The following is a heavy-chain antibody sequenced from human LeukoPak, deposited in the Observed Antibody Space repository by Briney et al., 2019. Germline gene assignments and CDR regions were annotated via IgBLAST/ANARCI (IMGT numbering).Heavy chain of an antibody. V-gene: IGHV4-59*01. CDR3: AREGRDPFTIDY. D-gene: IGHD3-10*01. CDR2: IYYSGST. J-gene: IGHJ4*02. CDR1: GGSISSYY. Sequence: SETLSLTCTVSGGSISSYYWSWIRQPPGKGLEWIGYIYYSGSTNYNPSLKSRVTISVDTSKNQFSLKLSSVTAADTAVYYCAREGRDPFTIDYWGQGTLVTVSS.